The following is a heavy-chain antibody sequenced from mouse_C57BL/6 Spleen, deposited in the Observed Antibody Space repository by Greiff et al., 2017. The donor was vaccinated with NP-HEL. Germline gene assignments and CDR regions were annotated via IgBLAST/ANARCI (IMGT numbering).Heavy chain of an antibody. CDR1: GFTFSSYG. D-gene: IGHD2-2*01. CDR3: ARGDSMVTANYAMDY. J-gene: IGHJ4*01. Sequence: EVQLVEPGGDLVKPGGSLKLSCAASGFTFSSYGMSWVRQTPDKRLEWVATISSGGSYPYYPDSVTGRFTISRDNAKNPLYLQRSSLKYVDTAMYYGARGDSMVTANYAMDYWGQGTSVTVSS. CDR2: ISSGGSYP. V-gene: IGHV5-6*01.